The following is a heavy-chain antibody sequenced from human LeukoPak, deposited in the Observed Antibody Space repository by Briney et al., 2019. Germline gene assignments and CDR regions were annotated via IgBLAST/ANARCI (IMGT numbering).Heavy chain of an antibody. CDR3: ARGRELAALLDWFDP. Sequence: PGGSLRLSCAASGFTFSSYAMHWVRQAPGKGLEWAAVISYDGSNKYYADSVKGRFTISRDNSKNTLYLQMNSLRAEDTAVYYCARGRELAALLDWFDPWGQGTLVTVSS. V-gene: IGHV3-30*04. CDR2: ISYDGSNK. J-gene: IGHJ5*02. D-gene: IGHD6-6*01. CDR1: GFTFSSYA.